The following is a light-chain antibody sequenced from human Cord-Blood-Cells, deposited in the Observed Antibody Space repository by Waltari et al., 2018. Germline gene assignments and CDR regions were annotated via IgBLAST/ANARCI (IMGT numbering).Light chain of an antibody. CDR1: SSDLGGCNY. CDR2: EVS. CDR3: SSYAGSNNLDVV. Sequence: QSALTQPPPASGPPGQSVTISCTATSSDLGGCNYDTWHQQPPGKAPKLMIYEVSMRPSGVPDRFSGSKSGNTASLTVSGLQAEDEADYYCSSYAGSNNLDVVFGGGTKLTVL. J-gene: IGLJ2*01. V-gene: IGLV2-8*01.